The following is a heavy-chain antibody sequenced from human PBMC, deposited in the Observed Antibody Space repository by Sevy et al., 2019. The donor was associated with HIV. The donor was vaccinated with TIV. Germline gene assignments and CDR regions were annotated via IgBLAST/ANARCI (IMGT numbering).Heavy chain of an antibody. Sequence: GGSLRLSCAASGFTFTLYAIHWVRQAPGKGLEWVALISYPGTNKYYADSVKGRFTISRDDSKNTAYLQMNNLRPDDAAVYYCSRVAVEYGTDGCYHRLDYWGQGTQVTVSS. J-gene: IGHJ4*02. CDR3: SRVAVEYGTDGCYHRLDY. V-gene: IGHV3-30-3*01. CDR1: GFTFTLYA. D-gene: IGHD2-8*01. CDR2: ISYPGTNK.